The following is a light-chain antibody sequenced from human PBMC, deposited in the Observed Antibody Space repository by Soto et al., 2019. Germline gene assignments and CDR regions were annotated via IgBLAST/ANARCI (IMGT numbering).Light chain of an antibody. CDR2: AVS. J-gene: IGKJ5*01. V-gene: IGKV1-9*01. CDR1: QGIGSY. Sequence: IQLTQSPSSLSASVGDRVTITCRASQGIGSYLAWYQQRPGKAPKLLISAVSTLQSGVPSRFSGSGSGTDFTLTISSLQPEDFATYYCHQLDNYPITFGQGTRLEIK. CDR3: HQLDNYPIT.